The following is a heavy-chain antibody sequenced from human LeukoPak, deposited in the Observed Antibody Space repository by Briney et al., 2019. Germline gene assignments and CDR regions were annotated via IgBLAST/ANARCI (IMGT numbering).Heavy chain of an antibody. J-gene: IGHJ4*02. CDR3: ARDARDIVVVPDSIVCFYY. V-gene: IGHV3-21*01. CDR1: GFTFCSDT. D-gene: IGHD2-2*01. CDR2: ISSSSSYI. Sequence: GGSLRLPCAHSGFTFCSDTTSWVPQAPGRGLEWVSSISSSSSYIYYADSVKGRFTISRDNAKNSLYLQMNSLTAEDTAVYYCARDARDIVVVPDSIVCFYYWGQGTLVTVSS.